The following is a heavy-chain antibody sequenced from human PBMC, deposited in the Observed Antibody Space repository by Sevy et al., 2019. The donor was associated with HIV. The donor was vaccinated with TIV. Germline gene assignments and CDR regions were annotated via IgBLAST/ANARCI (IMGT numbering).Heavy chain of an antibody. D-gene: IGHD6-19*01. CDR3: ARGDSSGWYGYPYYYYGMDV. CDR2: IYSGGST. J-gene: IGHJ6*02. CDR1: GFTVSSNY. Sequence: GGSLRLSCAASGFTVSSNYMSWVRQAPGKGLEWVSVIYSGGSTYYADSVKGRFTISRDNSKNTLYLQMNSLRAEDTAVYYCARGDSSGWYGYPYYYYGMDVWGQGTTVNVSS. V-gene: IGHV3-53*01.